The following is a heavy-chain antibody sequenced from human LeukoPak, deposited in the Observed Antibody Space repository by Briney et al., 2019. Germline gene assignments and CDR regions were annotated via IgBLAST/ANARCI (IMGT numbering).Heavy chain of an antibody. CDR2: IDTNGIAT. CDR1: GFTFSNYW. J-gene: IGHJ4*02. V-gene: IGHV3-74*01. D-gene: IGHD6-19*01. Sequence: PGGSLRLSCAASGFTFSNYWMHWVRQAPGKGLVWVSRIDTNGIATTYVDSVKGRFTISRDNAKNSLSLQMNSLRAEDTAVYYCARQRGSGCLDYWGQGTLVTVSS. CDR3: ARQRGSGCLDY.